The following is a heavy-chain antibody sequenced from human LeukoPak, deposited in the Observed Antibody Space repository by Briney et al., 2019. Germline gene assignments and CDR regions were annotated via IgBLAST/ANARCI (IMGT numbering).Heavy chain of an antibody. CDR2: IYTSGST. CDR3: ARDFHSSGWYPDY. V-gene: IGHV4-61*02. Sequence: SETLSLTCTVSGGSISSGDYYWSWIRQPPGKGLEWIGRIYTSGSTNYNPSLKSRVTMSVDTSKNQFSLKLSSVTAADTAVYYCARDFHSSGWYPDYWGQGTLVTVSS. J-gene: IGHJ4*02. D-gene: IGHD6-19*01. CDR1: GGSISSGDYY.